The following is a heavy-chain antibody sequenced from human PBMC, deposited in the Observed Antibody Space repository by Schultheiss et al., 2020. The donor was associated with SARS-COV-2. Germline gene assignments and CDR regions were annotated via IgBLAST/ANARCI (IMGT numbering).Heavy chain of an antibody. Sequence: GGSLRLSCGASGGSISSSNWWSWVRQAPGKGLEWVSAISGSGGSTYYADSVKGRFTISRDNAKNSLYLQMNSLRAEDTAVYYCARGGSFVVVVADYYMDVWGKGTTVTVSS. V-gene: IGHV3-23*01. CDR2: ISGSGGST. CDR3: ARGGSFVVVVADYYMDV. CDR1: GGSISSSN. J-gene: IGHJ6*03. D-gene: IGHD2-15*01.